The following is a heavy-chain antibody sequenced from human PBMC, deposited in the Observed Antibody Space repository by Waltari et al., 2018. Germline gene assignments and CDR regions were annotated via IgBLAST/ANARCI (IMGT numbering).Heavy chain of an antibody. CDR2: IRRSGRT. J-gene: IGHJ4*02. CDR1: GDFMSSSDV. V-gene: IGHV4-4*02. Sequence: QLQLQESGPGLVKPSGTLSLTCTVSGDFMSSSDVWTWVRQPPGKGLEWIGQIRRSGRTNYNPSLESRVNMSVDTSNNQFALKVTSVTAADTAVYYCARDRGRGLYLDSWGQGTLVTVSP. CDR3: ARDRGRGLYLDS. D-gene: IGHD2-15*01.